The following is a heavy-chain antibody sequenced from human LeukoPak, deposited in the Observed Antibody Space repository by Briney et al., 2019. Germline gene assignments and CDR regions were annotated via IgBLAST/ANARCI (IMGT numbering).Heavy chain of an antibody. J-gene: IGHJ6*04. V-gene: IGHV3-23*01. Sequence: GGSLRLSCAASGFTFSSYGMSWVRQAPGKGLEWVSAISGSGGSTYYADSVKGRFTISRDNSKNSLYLQMNSPRAEDTAVYYRAELGITMIGGVWGKGTTVTISS. CDR2: ISGSGGST. CDR1: GFTFSSYG. D-gene: IGHD3-10*02. CDR3: AELGITMIGGV.